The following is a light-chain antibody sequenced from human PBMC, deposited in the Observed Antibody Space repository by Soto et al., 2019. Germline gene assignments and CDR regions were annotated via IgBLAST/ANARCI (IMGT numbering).Light chain of an antibody. V-gene: IGLV2-23*02. J-gene: IGLJ1*01. Sequence: QSVLTQPASVSGSPWQSITISCTGTSRDVGYYNLVSWFRQHPGNAPKLIIYEVTKRPSGVSDRFSGSKSGNTASLTISGLQPEDEADYYCXSYAGSGALGVFGAGTKVTVL. CDR2: EVT. CDR1: SRDVGYYNL. CDR3: XSYAGSGALGV.